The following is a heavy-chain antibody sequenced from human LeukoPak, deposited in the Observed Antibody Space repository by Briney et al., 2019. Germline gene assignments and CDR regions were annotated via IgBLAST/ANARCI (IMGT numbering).Heavy chain of an antibody. V-gene: IGHV3-7*01. CDR1: GFTFSSYY. D-gene: IGHD1-20*01. Sequence: PGGSLRLSCAASGFTFSSYYMNWVRQAPGKGLEWVANIKQDGSEKFYVDSVKGRFTISRDKAKNSLYLQMNSLRADDTAVYYCVHAAYNWNPGSAWGQGTLVTVSS. CDR3: VHAAYNWNPGSA. J-gene: IGHJ5*02. CDR2: IKQDGSEK.